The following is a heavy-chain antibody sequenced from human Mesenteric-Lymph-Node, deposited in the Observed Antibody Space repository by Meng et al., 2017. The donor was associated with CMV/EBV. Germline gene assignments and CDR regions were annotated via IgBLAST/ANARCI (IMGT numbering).Heavy chain of an antibody. D-gene: IGHD6-6*01. CDR2: INPNTGGT. J-gene: IGHJ4*02. CDR1: GYTFTGYC. CDR3: ARVPLVERGAYYFDY. V-gene: IGHV1-2*02. Sequence: ASVKVSCKASGYTFTGYCMHWVRQAPGQGLEWMGWINPNTGGTNYAQKFQGRVTMTRDTSISTAYMELSRLRSDDTAVYYCARVPLVERGAYYFDYWGQGTLVTVSS.